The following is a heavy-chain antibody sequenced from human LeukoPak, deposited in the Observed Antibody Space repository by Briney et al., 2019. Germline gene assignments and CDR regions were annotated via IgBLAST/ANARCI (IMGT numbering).Heavy chain of an antibody. CDR2: INPSGGST. V-gene: IGHV1-46*01. D-gene: IGHD3-10*01. J-gene: IGHJ6*02. CDR3: ARDQDYYGSGSYIPHYYYYGMDV. CDR1: GYTFSSYY. Sequence: ASVKVSCKASGYTFSSYYMHWVRQAPGQGLEWMGIINPSGGSTSYAQKFQGRVTMTRDTSTSTVYMELSSLRSEDTAVYYCARDQDYYGSGSYIPHYYYYGMDVWGQGTTVTVSS.